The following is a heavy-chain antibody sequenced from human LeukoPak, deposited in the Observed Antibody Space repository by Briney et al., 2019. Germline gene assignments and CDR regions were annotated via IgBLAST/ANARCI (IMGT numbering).Heavy chain of an antibody. D-gene: IGHD3-22*01. CDR2: IYSGGST. CDR1: GFTFSSSW. Sequence: GGSLRLSCVASGFTFSSSWMNWVRQAPGKGLEWVSVIYSGGSTYYADSVKGRFTISRDNSKNTLYLQMNSLRAEDTAVYYCGYSSGYYSSFDYWGQGTLVTVSP. CDR3: GYSSGYYSSFDY. J-gene: IGHJ4*02. V-gene: IGHV3-66*01.